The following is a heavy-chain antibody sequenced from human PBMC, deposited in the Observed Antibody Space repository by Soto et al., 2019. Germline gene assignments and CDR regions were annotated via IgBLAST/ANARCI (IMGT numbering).Heavy chain of an antibody. D-gene: IGHD3-9*01. J-gene: IGHJ4*01. CDR3: ARLEGLATISYYFDY. CDR2: IYYSGST. Sequence: QLQLQESGPGLVKPSETLSLTCTVSGGSVSSSNYYWGWIRQSPGKGLEWIGSIYYSGSTYYNPSLESRVTISVDKSKNQFSMKVIYVTAADTAVYYCARLEGLATISYYFDYWGHGTLVTVSS. CDR1: GGSVSSSNYY. V-gene: IGHV4-39*01.